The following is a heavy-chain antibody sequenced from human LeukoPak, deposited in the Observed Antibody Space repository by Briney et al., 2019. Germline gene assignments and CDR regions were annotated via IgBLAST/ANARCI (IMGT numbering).Heavy chain of an antibody. CDR2: ISGSGGST. J-gene: IGHJ4*02. Sequence: GGSLRLSCAASGFTFSSYATSWVRQAPGKGLEWVSAISGSGGSTYYADSVKGRFAISRDNSKNTLYLQMNSLRAEDTAVYYCAKAHSSGYYVQGDWGQGTLVTVSS. CDR1: GFTFSSYA. V-gene: IGHV3-23*01. CDR3: AKAHSSGYYVQGD. D-gene: IGHD3-22*01.